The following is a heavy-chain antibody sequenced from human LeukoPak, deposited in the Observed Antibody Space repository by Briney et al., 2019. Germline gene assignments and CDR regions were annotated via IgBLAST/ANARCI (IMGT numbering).Heavy chain of an antibody. CDR2: INPDSKYI. J-gene: IGHJ4*02. D-gene: IGHD5-24*01. CDR1: AFALSTYT. V-gene: IGHV3-21*01. Sequence: GGSLRLSCAASAFALSTYTMEWVRLAPGKGLEWVSSINPDSKYIYYRDSVRGRFTISRDNAKNSLYLQMNSLRVEDTAVYYCARRESIDYWGQGTLVTVSS. CDR3: ARRESIDY.